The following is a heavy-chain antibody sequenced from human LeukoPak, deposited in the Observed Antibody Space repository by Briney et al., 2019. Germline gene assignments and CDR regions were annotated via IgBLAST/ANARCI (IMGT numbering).Heavy chain of an antibody. CDR3: ARDTNEEYSSSSDGLAV. V-gene: IGHV1-69*04. CDR2: ISPFFDVA. Sequence: GASVKVSCKASGGNFGNYVIHWVGQAPGQGLEWMGRISPFFDVANYAQRFQDRVTFTADKITNTAYMQISSLKSEDTAMYFCARDTNEEYSSSSDGLAVWGQGTTVTVSS. J-gene: IGHJ6*02. D-gene: IGHD6-6*01. CDR1: GGNFGNYV.